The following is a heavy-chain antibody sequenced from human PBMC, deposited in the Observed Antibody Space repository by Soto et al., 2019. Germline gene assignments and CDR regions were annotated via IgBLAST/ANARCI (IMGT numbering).Heavy chain of an antibody. CDR3: ARSPGYSASWGYFYYGMKI. V-gene: IGHV1-18*01. D-gene: IGHD6-13*01. Sequence: QVQLVQSGAELKKPGASVKVSCKASGYTFTNYGISWVRQAPGQGLEWMGWINTYYGNTKYAQKLQGRVTMTKDTSTSTAYMELTSLRSDDTAVYYCARSPGYSASWGYFYYGMKIWGQGTTVIVSS. J-gene: IGHJ6*02. CDR1: GYTFTNYG. CDR2: INTYYGNT.